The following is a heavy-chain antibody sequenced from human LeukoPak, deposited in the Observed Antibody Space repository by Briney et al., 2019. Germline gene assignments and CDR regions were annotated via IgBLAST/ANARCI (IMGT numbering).Heavy chain of an antibody. J-gene: IGHJ4*02. CDR3: ARGRYSSSWYRH. CDR2: INHSGST. D-gene: IGHD6-13*01. V-gene: IGHV4-34*01. CDR1: GGSFSGYY. Sequence: SETLSLTCAVYGGSFSGYYWNWIRQPPGKGLEWIGEINHSGSTNYNPSLKSRVTISVDTSKNQFSLKLSSVTAADTAVYYCARGRYSSSWYRHWGQRTLVTVSS.